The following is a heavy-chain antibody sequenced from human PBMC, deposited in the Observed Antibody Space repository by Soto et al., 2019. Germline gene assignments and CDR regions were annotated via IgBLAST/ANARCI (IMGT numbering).Heavy chain of an antibody. Sequence: EVQLLESGGGLVQPGGALRLSCAASGFTFSSYAMSWVRQAPGKGLEWVSAISGSGGSTYYADSVKGRFTISRDNSKNTLYLQMNSLRAEDTAVYYCAKGQMAIFYYYYMDVWGKGTTVTVSS. CDR2: ISGSGGST. V-gene: IGHV3-23*01. J-gene: IGHJ6*03. CDR3: AKGQMAIFYYYYMDV. CDR1: GFTFSSYA.